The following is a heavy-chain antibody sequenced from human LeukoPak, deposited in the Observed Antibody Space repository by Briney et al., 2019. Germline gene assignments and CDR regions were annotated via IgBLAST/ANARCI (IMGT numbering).Heavy chain of an antibody. CDR2: IYYSGST. V-gene: IGHV4-59*08. J-gene: IGHJ4*02. Sequence: SETLSLTCTVSGDSINSDYWNWIRQPPGKGLEWIGFIYYSGSTNYNPSLKSRVTISVDTSKNQFSLKLSSVTAADTAVYYCARLTYDFWSGLSGCFDYWGQGTLVTVSS. CDR1: GDSINSDY. CDR3: ARLTYDFWSGLSGCFDY. D-gene: IGHD3-3*01.